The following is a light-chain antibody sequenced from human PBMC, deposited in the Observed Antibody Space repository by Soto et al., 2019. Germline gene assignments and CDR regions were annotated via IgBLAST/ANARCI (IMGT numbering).Light chain of an antibody. Sequence: ESVLTQSPGTLSLSPGERATLSCRASQSVSNSYFAWYQQKPGQAPGLLIYGISNRATGIPDRFSGSGSGTDFTLTISILEPEDFVVYYCQQYSSLPHTFGQGTKLEVK. CDR3: QQYSSLPHT. CDR1: QSVSNSY. V-gene: IGKV3-20*01. CDR2: GIS. J-gene: IGKJ2*01.